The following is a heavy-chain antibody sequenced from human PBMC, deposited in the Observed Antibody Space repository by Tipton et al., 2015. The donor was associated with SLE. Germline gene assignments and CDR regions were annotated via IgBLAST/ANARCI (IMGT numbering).Heavy chain of an antibody. CDR3: ARVYSSNWYDYYYMDV. Sequence: RSLRLSCGTSGLSFSDYAMHWVRQAPGKGLEWVSGISWNSDTIGYADSVKGRFTISRDNAKNSLYLQMNSLRAEDTAVYYCARVYSSNWYDYYYMDVWGKGTTVTVSS. J-gene: IGHJ6*03. CDR1: GLSFSDYA. V-gene: IGHV3-9*01. D-gene: IGHD6-13*01. CDR2: ISWNSDTI.